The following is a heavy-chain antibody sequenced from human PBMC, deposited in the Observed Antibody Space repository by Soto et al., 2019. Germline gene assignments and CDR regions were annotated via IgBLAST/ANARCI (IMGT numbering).Heavy chain of an antibody. CDR3: AKGSAYDFGYYYMDV. J-gene: IGHJ6*03. Sequence: PGGSLRLSCAASEVTFDDYAMHWVRQPPWKGLEWVSGSSWNSGSIVYADSVKGRFTISRDNAKNSLYLQMNSLRPEDTALYYCAKGSAYDFGYYYMDVWHKGTTVTV. CDR2: SSWNSGSI. CDR1: EVTFDDYA. D-gene: IGHD5-12*01. V-gene: IGHV3-9*01.